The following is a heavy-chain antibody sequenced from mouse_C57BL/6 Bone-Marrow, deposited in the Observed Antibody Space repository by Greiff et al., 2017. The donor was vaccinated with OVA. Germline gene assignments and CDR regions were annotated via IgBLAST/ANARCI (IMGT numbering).Heavy chain of an antibody. J-gene: IGHJ4*01. V-gene: IGHV7-3*01. CDR2: IRNKANGYTT. Sequence: DVKLVESGGGLVQPGGSLSLSCAASGFTFTDYYMSWVRQPPGKALEWLGFIRNKANGYTTEYSASVKGRFTISRDNSQSILYLQMNALRAEDSATYYCARYKGPYAMDYWGQGTSVTVSS. CDR3: ARYKGPYAMDY. CDR1: GFTFTDYY. D-gene: IGHD3-3*01.